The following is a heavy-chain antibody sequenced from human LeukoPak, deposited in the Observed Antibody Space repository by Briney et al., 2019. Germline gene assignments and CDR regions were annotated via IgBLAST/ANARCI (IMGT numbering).Heavy chain of an antibody. CDR1: GYTFTGYY. D-gene: IGHD1-26*01. J-gene: IGHJ3*02. CDR2: INPNSGGT. CDR3: ARDRGSYFHDAFDI. Sequence: ASVKVSCKASGYTFTGYYMYWVRQAPGQGLEWMGRINPNSGGTNYAQKFQGRVTMTGDTPIGTVYMELSRLTSDDAAVYYCARDRGSYFHDAFDIWGQGTMVTVSS. V-gene: IGHV1-2*06.